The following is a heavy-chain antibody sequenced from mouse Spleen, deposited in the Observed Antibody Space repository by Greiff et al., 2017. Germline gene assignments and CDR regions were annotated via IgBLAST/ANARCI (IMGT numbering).Heavy chain of an antibody. CDR1: GFTFSDYY. D-gene: IGHD2-4*01. CDR2: INYDGSST. J-gene: IGHJ1*01. Sequence: EVQLVESEGGLVQPGSSMKLSCTASGFTFSDYYMAWVRQVPEKGLEWVANINYDGSSTYYLDSLKSRFIISRDNAKNILYLQMSSLKSEDTATYYGARGGLRPYWYSDVWGAGTTVTVSS. CDR3: ARGGLRPYWYSDV. V-gene: IGHV5-16*01.